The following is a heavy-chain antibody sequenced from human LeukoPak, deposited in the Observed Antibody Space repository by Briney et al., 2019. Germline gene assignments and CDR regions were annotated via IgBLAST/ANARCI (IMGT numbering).Heavy chain of an antibody. J-gene: IGHJ4*02. CDR3: ARHASVDGNWPRPLDY. V-gene: IGHV4-39*01. CDR2: IYYSGST. CDR1: GGSISSSNYY. D-gene: IGHD6-19*01. Sequence: PSETLSLTCTVSGGSISSSNYYWGWIRQPPEKGLEWFGNIYYSGSTYYKPSLKTRVTISVDTSKNQFSLKLTSVTAADTAVYYCARHASVDGNWPRPLDYWGQGSLVTVSS.